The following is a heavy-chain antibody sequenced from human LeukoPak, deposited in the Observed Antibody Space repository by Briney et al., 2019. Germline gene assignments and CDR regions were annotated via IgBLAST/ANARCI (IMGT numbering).Heavy chain of an antibody. CDR2: IKQDGSEK. Sequence: GGSLRLSCAASGFTFSSYRMSWVRQAPGKGLEWVANIKQDGSEKYYVDSVKGRFTISRDNAKNSLYLQMNSLRAEDTAVYYCARDTREYYYDSSGYPGGDYWGQGTLVTVSS. V-gene: IGHV3-7*01. CDR3: ARDTREYYYDSSGYPGGDY. CDR1: GFTFSSYR. J-gene: IGHJ4*02. D-gene: IGHD3-22*01.